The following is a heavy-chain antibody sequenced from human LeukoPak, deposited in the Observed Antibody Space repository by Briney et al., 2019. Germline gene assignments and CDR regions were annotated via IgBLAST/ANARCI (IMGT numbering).Heavy chain of an antibody. V-gene: IGHV3-23*01. Sequence: GGSLRLSCTASGFTFENYGMNWVRQAPGKGLERVSVIGGSGGSTNYADSVKGRFTVSRDNAKNTLYLQMNSLRAEDTAVYYCAEGDTENYYFDYWGQGTLVTVSS. J-gene: IGHJ4*02. D-gene: IGHD1-26*01. CDR3: AEGDTENYYFDY. CDR2: IGGSGGST. CDR1: GFTFENYG.